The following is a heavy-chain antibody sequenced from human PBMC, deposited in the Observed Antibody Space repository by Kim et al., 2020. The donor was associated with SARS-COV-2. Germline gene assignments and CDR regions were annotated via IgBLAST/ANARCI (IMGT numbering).Heavy chain of an antibody. CDR2: ISGSGDSA. Sequence: GGSLRLSCAASGFTFSSFAMSWVRQAPGKGLEWVSAISGSGDSAYYTDSVKGRFTISRDNSKNTLYLQMNSLRAEDTAIYYCANGADHGDYGGWGQGTLVTVSS. V-gene: IGHV3-23*01. D-gene: IGHD4-17*01. CDR3: ANGADHGDYGG. J-gene: IGHJ4*02. CDR1: GFTFSSFA.